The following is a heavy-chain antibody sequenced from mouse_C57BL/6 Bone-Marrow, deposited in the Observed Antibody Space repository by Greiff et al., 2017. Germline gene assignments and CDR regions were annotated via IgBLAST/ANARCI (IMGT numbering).Heavy chain of an antibody. J-gene: IGHJ2*01. Sequence: EVQLQQSGTVLARPGASVKMSCKTSGYTFTSYWMHWVKQRPGQGLEWIGAIYPGNSDTSYNQKFKGKAKLTAVTSASTAYMELSSLTNEDSAVYYCTLTTVVAHYFDYWGQGTTLTVSS. CDR1: GYTFTSYW. CDR2: IYPGNSDT. V-gene: IGHV1-5*01. D-gene: IGHD1-1*01. CDR3: TLTTVVAHYFDY.